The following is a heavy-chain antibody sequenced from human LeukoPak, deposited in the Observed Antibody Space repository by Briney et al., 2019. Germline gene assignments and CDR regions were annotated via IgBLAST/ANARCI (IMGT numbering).Heavy chain of an antibody. Sequence: PGGSLRLSCAASGFTFSSYAMSWVRQAPGKGLEWVSATSGSGGSTEYADSVKGRFTISRDNSKNTLYLQMNSLRAEDTAVYYCAKDPHDYGDYGGYWGQGTLVTVSS. CDR3: AKDPHDYGDYGGY. V-gene: IGHV3-23*01. CDR1: GFTFSSYA. CDR2: TSGSGGST. D-gene: IGHD4-17*01. J-gene: IGHJ4*02.